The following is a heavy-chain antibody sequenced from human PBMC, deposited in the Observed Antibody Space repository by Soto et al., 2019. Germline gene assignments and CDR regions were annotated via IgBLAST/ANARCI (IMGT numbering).Heavy chain of an antibody. Sequence: QVHLVQSGAEVKKPGASVKVSCKGSGYGFTTYGITWVRQAPGQGLEWMAWISAHNGNTNYAQKLQGRVTVTRDTSTSTAYMELRSLRSDGTAVYYCARVSYGDYWGQGALVTVSS. CDR3: ARVSYGDY. J-gene: IGHJ4*02. V-gene: IGHV1-18*01. CDR2: ISAHNGNT. D-gene: IGHD3-10*01. CDR1: GYGFTTYG.